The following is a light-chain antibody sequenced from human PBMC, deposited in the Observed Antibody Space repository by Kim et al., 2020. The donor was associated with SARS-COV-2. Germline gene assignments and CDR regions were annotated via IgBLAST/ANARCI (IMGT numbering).Light chain of an antibody. V-gene: IGKV4-1*01. J-gene: IGKJ1*01. CDR3: EQYYSTPPT. CDR1: QSVLYSSNNKNY. CDR2: WAS. Sequence: DTVMTQSPDSLAVSLGERATINCKSSQSVLYSSNNKNYVAWYQQKPGQPPKLLIYWASTRESGVPDRFSGSGSGTDFTLTISSLQAEDVAVYYCEQYYSTPPTFGQGTKVDIK.